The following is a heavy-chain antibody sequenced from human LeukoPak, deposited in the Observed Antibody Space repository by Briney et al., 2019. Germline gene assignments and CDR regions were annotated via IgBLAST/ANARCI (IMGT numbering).Heavy chain of an antibody. J-gene: IGHJ2*01. V-gene: IGHV3-33*01. CDR2: IWYDGSNK. CDR3: ARDSDHLAFDL. CDR1: GFTFSSYG. D-gene: IGHD1-14*01. Sequence: GGSLRLSCAASGFTFSSYGMHWVRQAPGKGLEGVAVIWYDGSNKYYADSVKGRFTISRDNSKNTLYLQMNSLRAEDTAVYYCARDSDHLAFDLWGRGTLVTVSS.